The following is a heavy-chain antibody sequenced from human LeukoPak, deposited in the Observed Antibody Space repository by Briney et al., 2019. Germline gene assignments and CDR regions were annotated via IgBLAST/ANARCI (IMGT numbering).Heavy chain of an antibody. V-gene: IGHV3-33*01. Sequence: PGRSQRLSCAASGFTFSTYGMHWVRQAPGKGLEWVAVIWYDGSENYYADSVKGRFTIARDNSKNTLYLQMNSLRAEDTAIYYCARDRWFGDEDSFDIWGQGTMVTVSS. CDR1: GFTFSTYG. CDR3: ARDRWFGDEDSFDI. CDR2: IWYDGSEN. J-gene: IGHJ3*02. D-gene: IGHD3-10*01.